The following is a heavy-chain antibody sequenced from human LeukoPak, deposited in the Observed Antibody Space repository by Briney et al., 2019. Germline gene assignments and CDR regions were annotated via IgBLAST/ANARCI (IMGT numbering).Heavy chain of an antibody. CDR1: GYTFTGYY. CDR2: INPNSGGT. Sequence: ASVKVSCKASGYTFTGYYMHWVRQAPGQGLEWMGWINPNSGGTNYAQRFQGRVTMTRDTSISTAYMELSRLRSDDTAVYYCATDRGYCYGLSGSGDYWGQGTLVTVSS. D-gene: IGHD5-18*01. CDR3: ATDRGYCYGLSGSGDY. V-gene: IGHV1-2*02. J-gene: IGHJ4*02.